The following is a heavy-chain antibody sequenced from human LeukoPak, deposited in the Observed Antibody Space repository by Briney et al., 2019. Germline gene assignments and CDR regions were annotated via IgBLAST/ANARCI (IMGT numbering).Heavy chain of an antibody. CDR2: ISYDGSNK. CDR3: ARDRGASGFIDP. CDR1: GFILSSHG. J-gene: IGHJ5*02. D-gene: IGHD3-22*01. Sequence: GRSLRLSCVASGFILSSHGMHWVRQAPGQGLEWAALISYDGSNKYYADSVKGRFTISRDISKNTLFLQMNSLRPEDTALYYCARDRGASGFIDPWGQGTLVTVSS. V-gene: IGHV3-30*03.